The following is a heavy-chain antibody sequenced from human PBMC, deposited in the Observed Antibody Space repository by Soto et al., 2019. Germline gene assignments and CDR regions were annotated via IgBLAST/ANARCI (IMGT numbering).Heavy chain of an antibody. CDR2: IIPIFGTA. Sequence: SVKVSCKASGGTFSSYAISWVRQAPGQGLEWMGGIIPIFGTANYAQKFQGRVTITADKSTSTAYMELSSLRSEDTAVYYCARGDIAAAGTVFLYGMDVWGQGTTVTVS. CDR1: GGTFSSYA. D-gene: IGHD6-13*01. V-gene: IGHV1-69*06. J-gene: IGHJ6*02. CDR3: ARGDIAAAGTVFLYGMDV.